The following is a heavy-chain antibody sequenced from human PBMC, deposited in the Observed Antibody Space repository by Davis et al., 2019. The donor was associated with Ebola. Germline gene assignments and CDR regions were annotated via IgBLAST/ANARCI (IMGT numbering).Heavy chain of an antibody. V-gene: IGHV1-69*13. CDR3: ARDRSGGGWYGLLFWFDP. D-gene: IGHD6-19*01. CDR1: GGTFSSYA. CDR2: IIPIFGTA. J-gene: IGHJ5*02. Sequence: SVQVSCKASGGTFSSYAISWVRQAPGQGLEWMGGIIPIFGTANYAQKFQGRVTITAVESTSTAYMELSSLRSEDTAVYYCARDRSGGGWYGLLFWFDPWGQRTLVTVSS.